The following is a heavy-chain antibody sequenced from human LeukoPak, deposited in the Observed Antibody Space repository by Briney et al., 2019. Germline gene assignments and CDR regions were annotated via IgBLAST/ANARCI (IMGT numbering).Heavy chain of an antibody. CDR3: VKRDRGTFDY. CDR2: IGARGDTS. D-gene: IGHD1-1*01. V-gene: IGHV3-23*01. CDR1: GLTFSTYA. J-gene: IGHJ4*02. Sequence: PGGSLRVSCAASGLTFSTYAMTWVRQAPGKGPEWVSAIGARGDTSDYADSVKGRFTISRDNSKNTLYLQMNTLRVEDTAVYYCVKRDRGTFDYWGQGTLVTVSS.